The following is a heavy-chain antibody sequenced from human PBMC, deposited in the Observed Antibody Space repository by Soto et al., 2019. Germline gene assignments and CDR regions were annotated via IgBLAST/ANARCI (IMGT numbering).Heavy chain of an antibody. CDR3: AKVAYSSSFSDY. CDR1: GFTFSSEA. Sequence: GGSLGLSCAASGFTFSSEAMSWVRQAPGKGLEWVSAISGSGGSTYYADSVKGRFTISRDNSKNTLYLQMNSLRAEDTAVYYCAKVAYSSSFSDYWGQGTLVTVSS. D-gene: IGHD6-13*01. J-gene: IGHJ4*02. CDR2: ISGSGGST. V-gene: IGHV3-23*01.